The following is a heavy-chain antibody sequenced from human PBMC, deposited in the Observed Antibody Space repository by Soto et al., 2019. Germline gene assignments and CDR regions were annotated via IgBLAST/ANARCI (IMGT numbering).Heavy chain of an antibody. Sequence: SETLSLTCTVSGGSISSGGYYWIWIRQHPGKGLEWIGYIYYSGSTYYNPSLKSRVTISVDTSKNQFSLKLSSVTAADTAVYYCARFTIFGVVISYYFDYWGQGTLVTV. D-gene: IGHD3-3*01. CDR3: ARFTIFGVVISYYFDY. CDR1: GGSISSGGYY. CDR2: IYYSGST. V-gene: IGHV4-31*03. J-gene: IGHJ4*02.